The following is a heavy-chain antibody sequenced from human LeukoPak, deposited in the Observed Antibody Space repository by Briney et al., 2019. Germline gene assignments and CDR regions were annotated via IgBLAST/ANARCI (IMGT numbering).Heavy chain of an antibody. V-gene: IGHV4-59*01. D-gene: IGHD2-2*01. CDR3: ARDSKLRY. CDR1: GGSISPYY. CDR2: IYYSGTT. J-gene: IGHJ4*02. Sequence: SETLSLTCTVSGGSISPYYRNWIRQPPGKGLEWIGYIYYSGTTNYNPSLQSRVTISVDTSKNQFSLKLSSVTAADTAVYYCARDSKLRYWGQGTLVTVSS.